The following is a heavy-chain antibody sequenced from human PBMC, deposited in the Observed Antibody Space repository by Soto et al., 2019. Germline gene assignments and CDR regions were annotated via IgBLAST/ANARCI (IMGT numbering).Heavy chain of an antibody. D-gene: IGHD5-18*01. Sequence: KPSETLSLTCTVSGGSISSGGYYWSWIRQHPGKGLEWIGYIYYSGSTYYNPSLKSRVTISVDTSKNQFSLKLSSVTAADTAVYYCARGTRGYSYGYLFDYWGQGTLVTVSS. CDR2: IYYSGST. CDR1: GGSISSGGYY. J-gene: IGHJ4*02. CDR3: ARGTRGYSYGYLFDY. V-gene: IGHV4-31*03.